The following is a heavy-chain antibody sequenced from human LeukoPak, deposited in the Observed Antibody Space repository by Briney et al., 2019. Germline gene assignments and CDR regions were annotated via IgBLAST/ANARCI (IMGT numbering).Heavy chain of an antibody. Sequence: SSETLSLTCTVSGGSISSYYWSWIRQPPGKGLEWLGYIYYSGSTNYNPSLKSRVTISVDTSKNQFSLKLSSVTAADTAVYYCARVSYYYDSSGPFYYFDYWGQGTLVTVSS. CDR3: ARVSYYYDSSGPFYYFDY. CDR2: IYYSGST. J-gene: IGHJ4*02. V-gene: IGHV4-59*01. CDR1: GGSISSYY. D-gene: IGHD3-22*01.